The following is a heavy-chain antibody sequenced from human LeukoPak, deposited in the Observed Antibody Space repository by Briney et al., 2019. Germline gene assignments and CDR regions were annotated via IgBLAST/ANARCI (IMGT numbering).Heavy chain of an antibody. D-gene: IGHD3-10*01. V-gene: IGHV3-30-3*01. CDR2: ISYDGSDE. CDR1: GFTFSNYA. J-gene: IGHJ4*02. Sequence: GGSLRLSCAASGFTFSNYAMHWVRQAPSKGLEWVAVISYDGSDEYYADSVKGRFTISRDNSKNTVFLQMNSLRGDDTAVYYCARGAPVTMVRGVLWYFDYWGQGTLVTVSS. CDR3: ARGAPVTMVRGVLWYFDY.